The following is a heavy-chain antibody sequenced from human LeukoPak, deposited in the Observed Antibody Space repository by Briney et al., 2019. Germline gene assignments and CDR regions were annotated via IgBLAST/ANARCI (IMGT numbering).Heavy chain of an antibody. CDR1: GGSISSYY. V-gene: IGHV4-4*07. CDR3: AREREYDILTGYNNWFDP. Sequence: SETLSLTCTVSGGSISSYYWSWIRQPAGKGLEWIGRIYTSGSTNYNPSLKSRVTISVDTSKNQFSLKLSSVTAADTAVYYCAREREYDILTGYNNWFDPWGQGTLVTVSS. CDR2: IYTSGST. J-gene: IGHJ5*02. D-gene: IGHD3-9*01.